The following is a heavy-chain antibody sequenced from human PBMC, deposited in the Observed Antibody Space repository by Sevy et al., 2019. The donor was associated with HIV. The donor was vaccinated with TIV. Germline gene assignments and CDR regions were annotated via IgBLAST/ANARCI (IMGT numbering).Heavy chain of an antibody. J-gene: IGHJ4*02. V-gene: IGHV3-15*01. Sequence: GGSLGPSCEASGFTFGMFWMNWVRQAQGKGPEWVARVKGKTDGGTTDYAAPVKGRFTISRDDSKNTLYLQMSGLKTEDTAVYYCTIDPVHFLWGRGTLVTVSS. CDR1: GFTFGMFW. CDR3: TIDPVHFL. CDR2: VKGKTDGGTT. D-gene: IGHD6-6*01.